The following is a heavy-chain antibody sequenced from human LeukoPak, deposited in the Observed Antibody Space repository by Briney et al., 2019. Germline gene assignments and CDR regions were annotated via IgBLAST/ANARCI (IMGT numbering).Heavy chain of an antibody. CDR1: GGSFSGYY. Sequence: SETLSLTYAVYGGSFSGYYWSWIRQPPGKGLEWIGEINHSGSTNYNPSLKSRVTISVDTSKNQFSLKLSSVTAADTAVYYCASCITMVRGVMRWFDPWGQGTLVTVSS. D-gene: IGHD3-10*01. CDR3: ASCITMVRGVMRWFDP. V-gene: IGHV4-34*01. J-gene: IGHJ5*02. CDR2: INHSGST.